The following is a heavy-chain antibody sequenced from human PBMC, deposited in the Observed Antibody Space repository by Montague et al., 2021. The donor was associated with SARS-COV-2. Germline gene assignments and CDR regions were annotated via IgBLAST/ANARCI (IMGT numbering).Heavy chain of an antibody. J-gene: IGHJ4*02. CDR3: ARTSASSDY. D-gene: IGHD1-26*01. Sequence: CAISGDSVSMNSAAWNWIRQSLSRVLQWLGRTYYRSKWYNDYAVSVKSRITINPDTSKNQISLQLNSVTPEDTAVYYCARTSASSDYWGQGTLVTVSS. CDR2: TYYRSKWYN. CDR1: GDSVSMNSAA. V-gene: IGHV6-1*01.